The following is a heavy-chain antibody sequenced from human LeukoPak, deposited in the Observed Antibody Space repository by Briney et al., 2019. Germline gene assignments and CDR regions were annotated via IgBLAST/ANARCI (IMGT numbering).Heavy chain of an antibody. CDR3: AKDRGDYDPEYFQN. Sequence: PGGSLRLSCAASGFTFSDYGLYWVRQAPGKGLEWVATMSYDEKKYHADSVKGRFAISRDNSKSTLYLQMNGLRAEDTAVYYCAKDRGDYDPEYFQNWGQGTLVTVSS. J-gene: IGHJ1*01. CDR1: GFTFSDYG. D-gene: IGHD4-17*01. V-gene: IGHV3-30*09. CDR2: MSYDEKK.